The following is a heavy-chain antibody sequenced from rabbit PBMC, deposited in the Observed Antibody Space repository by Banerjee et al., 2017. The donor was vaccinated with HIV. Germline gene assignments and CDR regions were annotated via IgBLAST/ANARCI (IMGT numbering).Heavy chain of an antibody. CDR3: ARDLVGVIGWNFGL. Sequence: QEQLVESGGGLVKPEGSLKLSCTASGFSFSNKAVMCWVRQAPGKGLEWIACINAVTGKAVYASWAKGRFTFSKTSSTTVTLHMTSLTDADTATYSCARDLVGVIGWNFGLWGPGTLVTVS. D-gene: IGHD4-1*01. J-gene: IGHJ4*01. V-gene: IGHV1S45*01. CDR1: GFSFSNKAV. CDR2: INAVTGKA.